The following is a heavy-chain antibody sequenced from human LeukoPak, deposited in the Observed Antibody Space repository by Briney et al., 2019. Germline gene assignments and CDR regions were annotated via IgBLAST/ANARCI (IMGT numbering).Heavy chain of an antibody. J-gene: IGHJ4*02. D-gene: IGHD4-17*01. CDR2: INWNGGST. CDR3: ARDGGEGYDYGDYGEGYFDY. CDR1: GFIFDDYG. Sequence: GGSLRLSCAASGFIFDDYGMSWVRQGPGKGLEWVSGINWNGGSTGYADSVKGRFTISRDNAKNSLFLQMNSLRAEDTALYYCARDGGEGYDYGDYGEGYFDYWGQGTLVTVSS. V-gene: IGHV3-20*04.